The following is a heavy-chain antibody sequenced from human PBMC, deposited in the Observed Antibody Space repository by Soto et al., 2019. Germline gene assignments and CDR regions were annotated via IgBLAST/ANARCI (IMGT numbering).Heavy chain of an antibody. CDR1: GFTFSSYG. CDR3: ARANKGSNYYYGVDV. D-gene: IGHD4-4*01. Sequence: GGSLRLSCAASGFTFSSYGMHWVRQAPGKGLEWVAVIWYDGSNKYYADSVKGRFTISRDNSKNTLYLQMNSLRAEDTAVYYCARANKGSNYYYGVDVWGQGTTVTVSS. CDR2: IWYDGSNK. V-gene: IGHV3-33*01. J-gene: IGHJ6*02.